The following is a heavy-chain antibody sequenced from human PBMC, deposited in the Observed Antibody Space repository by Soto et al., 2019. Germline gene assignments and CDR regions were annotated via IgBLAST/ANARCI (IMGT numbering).Heavy chain of an antibody. CDR1: GGSISSYY. Sequence: SETLSLTCTVSGGSISSYYWSWIRQPPGKGLEWIGYIYYSGSTYYNPSLKSRVTISVDTSKNQFSLKLSSVTAADTAVYYCARLYSSGWCFDYWGEGTLVTVSS. V-gene: IGHV4-59*04. J-gene: IGHJ4*02. D-gene: IGHD6-19*01. CDR2: IYYSGST. CDR3: ARLYSSGWCFDY.